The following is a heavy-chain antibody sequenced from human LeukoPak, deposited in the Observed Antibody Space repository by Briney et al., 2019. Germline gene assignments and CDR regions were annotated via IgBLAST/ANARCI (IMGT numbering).Heavy chain of an antibody. CDR2: FDPEDGET. Sequence: ASVKVSCKVSGYTLTELSMHWVRQAPGKGLEWVGGFDPEDGETIYAQKFQGRVTMTEDTSTDTAYMELSSLRSEDTAVYYCATDRGSGILGARGLSAFDIWGQGTMVTVSS. V-gene: IGHV1-24*01. J-gene: IGHJ3*02. D-gene: IGHD1-26*01. CDR1: GYTLTELS. CDR3: ATDRGSGILGARGLSAFDI.